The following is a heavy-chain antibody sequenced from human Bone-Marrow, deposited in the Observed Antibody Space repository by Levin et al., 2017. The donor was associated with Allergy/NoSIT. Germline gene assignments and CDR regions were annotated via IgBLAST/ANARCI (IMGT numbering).Heavy chain of an antibody. CDR2: IYSGGGT. CDR1: GVTVFNNY. Sequence: GGSLRLSCSSSGVTVFNNYFMWVRQAPGKGLDWVSHIYSGGGTNYADSVKGRFSVSRDNSENTVYFQMNSLRADETAVYYCGRDGPGGGHWGPGTQVTVSS. J-gene: IGHJ4*02. CDR3: GRDGPGGGH. V-gene: IGHV3-66*01. D-gene: IGHD3-10*01.